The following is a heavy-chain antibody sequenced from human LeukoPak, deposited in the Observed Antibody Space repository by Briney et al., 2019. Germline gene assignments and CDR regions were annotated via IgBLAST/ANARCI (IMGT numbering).Heavy chain of an antibody. CDR2: INHSGST. Sequence: SETLSLTCAVYGGSFSGYYWSWIRQPPGKGLEWIGEINHSGSTNYNPSLKSRVTISVDTSKNQFSLKLSSVTAADTAVYYCARRGSSWYRLPGALNWFDPWGQGTLVTVSS. D-gene: IGHD6-13*01. V-gene: IGHV4-34*01. J-gene: IGHJ5*02. CDR1: GGSFSGYY. CDR3: ARRGSSWYRLPGALNWFDP.